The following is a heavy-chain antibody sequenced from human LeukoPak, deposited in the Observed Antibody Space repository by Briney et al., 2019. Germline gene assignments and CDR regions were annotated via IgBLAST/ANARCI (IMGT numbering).Heavy chain of an antibody. D-gene: IGHD3-22*01. J-gene: IGHJ4*02. Sequence: PGGSLRLSCAASGFSFRDFWMTWVRQAPGKGLEWVANINQGGSVKYYVDSVKGRFTISRDDAKSSLYLQMNSLRAEDTAVYYCARDLGFGYYDSSGPEDYFDYWGQGTLVTVSS. CDR1: GFSFRDFW. CDR3: ARDLGFGYYDSSGPEDYFDY. V-gene: IGHV3-7*01. CDR2: INQGGSVK.